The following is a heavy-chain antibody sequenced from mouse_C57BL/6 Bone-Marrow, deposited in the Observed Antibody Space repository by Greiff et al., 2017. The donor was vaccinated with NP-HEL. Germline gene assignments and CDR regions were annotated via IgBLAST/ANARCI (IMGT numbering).Heavy chain of an antibody. V-gene: IGHV1-15*01. D-gene: IGHD2-4*01. CDR2: IDPETGGT. Sequence: VQLQQSGAELVRPGASVTLSCKASGYTFTDYEMHWVKQTPVHGLEWIGAIDPETGGTAYNQKFKGKAILTADKSSSTAYMELRSLTSEDSAVYYCTFYYDYDEGFAYWGQGTLVTVSA. J-gene: IGHJ3*01. CDR3: TFYYDYDEGFAY. CDR1: GYTFTDYE.